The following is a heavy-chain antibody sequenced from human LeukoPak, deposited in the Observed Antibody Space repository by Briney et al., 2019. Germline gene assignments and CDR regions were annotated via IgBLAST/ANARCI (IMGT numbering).Heavy chain of an antibody. V-gene: IGHV3-30*04. Sequence: GSLSLSCAASGFTFSSYAMHWVRQAPGKGLEWVAVISYDGSNKYYADSVKGRFTISRDNSKNTLYLQMNSLRAEDTAVYYCARDRAEAYRGYFSYYYYGMDVWGQGTTVTVSS. D-gene: IGHD3-22*01. J-gene: IGHJ6*02. CDR3: ARDRAEAYRGYFSYYYYGMDV. CDR1: GFTFSSYA. CDR2: ISYDGSNK.